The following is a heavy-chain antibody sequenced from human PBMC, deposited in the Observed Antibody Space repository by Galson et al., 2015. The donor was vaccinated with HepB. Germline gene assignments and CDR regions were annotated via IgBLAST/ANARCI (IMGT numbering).Heavy chain of an antibody. D-gene: IGHD3-10*01. J-gene: IGHJ2*01. V-gene: IGHV3-21*01. CDR2: ISSSSSYI. CDR3: ARVYFGSGSSSAYWYFDL. CDR1: GFTFRNYS. Sequence: SLRLSCAGSGFTFRNYSINWVRQAPGKGLEWVSSISSSSSYIYYADSAKGRFTISRDNAQNSLYLQMNSLRDEDTAVYYCARVYFGSGSSSAYWYFDLWGRGALVTVSS.